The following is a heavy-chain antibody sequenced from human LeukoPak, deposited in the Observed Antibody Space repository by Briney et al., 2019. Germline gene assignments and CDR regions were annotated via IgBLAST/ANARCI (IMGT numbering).Heavy chain of an antibody. CDR1: GFTFSSYG. V-gene: IGHV3-30*18. Sequence: GGSLRLSCAASGFTFSSYGMHWVRQAPGKGLEWVAVISYDGSNKYYADSVKGRFTISRDNSKNTLYLQMNSLRAEDTAVYYCAKSLYSYGRFDYWGQGTLVTVSS. D-gene: IGHD5-18*01. CDR3: AKSLYSYGRFDY. CDR2: ISYDGSNK. J-gene: IGHJ4*02.